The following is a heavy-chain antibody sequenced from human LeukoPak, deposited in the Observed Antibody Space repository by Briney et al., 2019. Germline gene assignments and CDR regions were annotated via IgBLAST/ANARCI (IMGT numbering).Heavy chain of an antibody. V-gene: IGHV3-48*03. CDR3: ARESSGYSSTVDY. J-gene: IGHJ4*02. CDR1: GFTFSSYE. Sequence: QPGGSLRLSCAASGFTFSSYEMNWVRQAPGKGLEWVSYISSSGSTIYYADSVKGRFTISRDNAKNSLYLQMNSLRAEDTAVYYCARESSGYSSTVDYWGQGTLSPSPQ. CDR2: ISSSGSTI. D-gene: IGHD5-18*01.